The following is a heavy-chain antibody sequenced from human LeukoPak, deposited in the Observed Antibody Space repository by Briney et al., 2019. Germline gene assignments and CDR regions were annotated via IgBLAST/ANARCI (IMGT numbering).Heavy chain of an antibody. D-gene: IGHD3-9*01. CDR1: GGTFSNYA. Sequence: ASVKVSCKASGGTFSNYAINWVRQAPGQGLEWMGGIIPISGKTNYAQKLQGRVTMTTDTSTSAAYMELRSLRSDDTAVYYCARDSLTGYPLDYWGQGTLVTVSS. V-gene: IGHV1-18*01. CDR3: ARDSLTGYPLDY. CDR2: IIPISGKT. J-gene: IGHJ4*02.